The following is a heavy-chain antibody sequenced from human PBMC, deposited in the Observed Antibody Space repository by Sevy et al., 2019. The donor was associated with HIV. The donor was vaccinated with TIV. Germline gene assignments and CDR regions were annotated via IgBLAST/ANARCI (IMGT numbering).Heavy chain of an antibody. CDR2: ISFDGSEK. CDR3: AKRERSYYDSSGPYDAFDV. CDR1: GFDFSTYD. D-gene: IGHD3-22*01. J-gene: IGHJ3*01. Sequence: GGSLRLSCAASGFDFSTYDMHWVRQAPGKGLEWVAFISFDGSEKWYGDSVKGRFTISRDNSKNTLYVQMNTLRDEDKAVDYCAKRERSYYDSSGPYDAFDVWGQGTLVTVSS. V-gene: IGHV3-33*03.